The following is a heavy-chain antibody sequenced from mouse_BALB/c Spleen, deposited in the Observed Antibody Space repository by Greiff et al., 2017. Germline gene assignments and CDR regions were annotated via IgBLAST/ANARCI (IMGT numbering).Heavy chain of an antibody. Sequence: EVQLQQSGAELVRSGASVKLSCTASGFNINDYYMHWVKQRPEQGLEWIGWIDPENGDTEYAPKFQGKATMTADTSSNTAYLQLSSLTSEDTAVYYCNAWRGNPVGLYAMDYWGQGTSVTVSS. D-gene: IGHD2-1*01. J-gene: IGHJ4*01. CDR3: NAWRGNPVGLYAMDY. V-gene: IGHV14-4*02. CDR2: IDPENGDT. CDR1: GFNINDYY.